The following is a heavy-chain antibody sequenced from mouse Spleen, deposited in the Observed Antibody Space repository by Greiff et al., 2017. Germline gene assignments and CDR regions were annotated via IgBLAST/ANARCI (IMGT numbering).Heavy chain of an antibody. V-gene: IGHV5-6-5*01. CDR2: ISSGGST. CDR1: GFTFSSYA. Sequence: EVQLVESGGGLVKPGGSLKLSCAASGFTFSSYAMSWVRQTPEKRLEWVASISSGGSTYYPDSVKGRFTISRDNARNILYLQMSSLRSEDTAMYYCARAYYGNEAFAYWGQGTLVTVSA. D-gene: IGHD2-10*01. CDR3: ARAYYGNEAFAY. J-gene: IGHJ3*01.